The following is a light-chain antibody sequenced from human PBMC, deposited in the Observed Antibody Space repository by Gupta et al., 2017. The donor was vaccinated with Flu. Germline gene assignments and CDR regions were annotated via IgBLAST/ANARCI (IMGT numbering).Light chain of an antibody. V-gene: IGKV6-21*01. CDR3: HQSNSLPRT. CDR2: FAS. J-gene: IGKJ1*01. Sequence: EIVLTQSPDFQSVPPKEKVAITCRASQSIGSTLHWYQKKPDQSPKLLIKFASQSLSGVPSRFSGSGSGTDFTLTINGLEAEDAATYYCHQSNSLPRTFGQGTRVEIK. CDR1: QSIGST.